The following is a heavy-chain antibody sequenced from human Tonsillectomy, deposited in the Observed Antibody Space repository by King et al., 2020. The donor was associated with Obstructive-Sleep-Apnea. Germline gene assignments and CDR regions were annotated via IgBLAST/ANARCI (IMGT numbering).Heavy chain of an antibody. CDR1: GFTFTNYG. CDR2: ISFDGDNK. CDR3: AKYENSGGSAWYPLDY. Sequence: VQLVESGGGVVQPGRSLRLSCAASGFTFTNYGMHWVRQAPGKGLEWVAVISFDGDNKFYTDSVRGRFIISRDNSTNTLYLQMKSLSVEDTAMYFCAKYENSGGSAWYPLDYWGQGILVTVSS. V-gene: IGHV3-30*18. J-gene: IGHJ4*02. D-gene: IGHD6-19*01.